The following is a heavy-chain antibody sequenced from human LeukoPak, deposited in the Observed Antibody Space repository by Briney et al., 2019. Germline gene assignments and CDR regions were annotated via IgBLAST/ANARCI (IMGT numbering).Heavy chain of an antibody. CDR2: ISAYNGNT. CDR1: GYTFSSYG. CDR3: ARGGRYDILTGYYIKDAFDI. V-gene: IGHV1-18*01. J-gene: IGHJ3*02. D-gene: IGHD3-9*01. Sequence: GASVKVSCKASGYTFSSYGISWVRQAPGQGLEWMGWISAYNGNTNYAQNLQGRVTMTTDTSTSTAYMELRSLRSDDTAVYYCARGGRYDILTGYYIKDAFDIWGQGTMVTVSS.